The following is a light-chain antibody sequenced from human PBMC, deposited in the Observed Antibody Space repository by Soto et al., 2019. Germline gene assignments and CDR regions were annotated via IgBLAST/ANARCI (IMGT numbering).Light chain of an antibody. Sequence: QSALTQPRSVSGSPGQSVTISCTGTSSDVGAYNYVSWYQQHPGKAPKLMIYDVTKRPSGVPDRFSGSKSGNTASLTISGLQAEDEADFYCCSYAGTHISVVFGGGTQLTVL. J-gene: IGLJ2*01. CDR1: SSDVGAYNY. V-gene: IGLV2-11*01. CDR3: CSYAGTHISVV. CDR2: DVT.